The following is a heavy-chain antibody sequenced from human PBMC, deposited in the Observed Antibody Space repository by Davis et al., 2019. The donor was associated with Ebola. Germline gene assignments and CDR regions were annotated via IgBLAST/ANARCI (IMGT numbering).Heavy chain of an antibody. CDR3: ARGSRERQMYYDILTGYYSLPYYFDY. Sequence: GESLKISCAASGFTFSSYSMNWVRQAPGKGLEWVSYISSSSSTIYYADSVKGRFTISRDNAKNSLYLQMNSLRDEDTAVYYCARGSRERQMYYDILTGYYSLPYYFDYWGQGTLVTVSS. D-gene: IGHD3-9*01. V-gene: IGHV3-48*02. CDR2: ISSSSSTI. J-gene: IGHJ4*02. CDR1: GFTFSSYS.